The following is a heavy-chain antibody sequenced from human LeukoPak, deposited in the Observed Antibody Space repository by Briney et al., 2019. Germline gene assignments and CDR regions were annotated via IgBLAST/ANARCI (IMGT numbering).Heavy chain of an antibody. J-gene: IGHJ5*02. Sequence: SETLSLTCTVSGYSISSGYYWGWIRQPPGKGLEWIGSIYHSGSTYYNPSLKSRVTISVDTPKNQYSLKLSSVTAADTAVYYCARGSGQYGSGSYRPENNWFDPWGQGTLVTVSS. V-gene: IGHV4-38-2*02. CDR2: IYHSGST. D-gene: IGHD3-10*01. CDR1: GYSISSGYY. CDR3: ARGSGQYGSGSYRPENNWFDP.